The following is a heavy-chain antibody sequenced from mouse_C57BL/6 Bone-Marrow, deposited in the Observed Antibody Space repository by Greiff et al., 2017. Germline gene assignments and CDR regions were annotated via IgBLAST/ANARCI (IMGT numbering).Heavy chain of an antibody. D-gene: IGHD1-1*01. J-gene: IGHJ2*01. V-gene: IGHV1-82*01. CDR1: GYAFGSSW. CDR2: IYPGDGDT. Sequence: QVQLQQSGPELVKPGASVKISCKASGYAFGSSWMNWVKQRPGKGLEWIGRIYPGDGDTNYNGKFKGKATLTADKSSSTAYMQLSSLTSEDSAVYFCARRGVVGYFDYWGQGTTLTVSS. CDR3: ARRGVVGYFDY.